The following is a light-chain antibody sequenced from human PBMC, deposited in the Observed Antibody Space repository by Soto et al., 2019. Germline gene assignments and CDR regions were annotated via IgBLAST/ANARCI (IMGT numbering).Light chain of an antibody. Sequence: DIQMTQSPSSLSASVGDRVIITCRTSQSISNHLHWYQQTPGKAPNLMIYEASSLQSGVPSRFSGSGSGTEFTLTISSLQPDDFATYYCQQYNSYPITFGQGTRLEIK. V-gene: IGKV1-17*01. CDR1: QSISNH. CDR2: EAS. J-gene: IGKJ5*01. CDR3: QQYNSYPIT.